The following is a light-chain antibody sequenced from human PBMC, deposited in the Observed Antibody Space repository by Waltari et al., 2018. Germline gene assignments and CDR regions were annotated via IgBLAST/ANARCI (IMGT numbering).Light chain of an antibody. V-gene: IGKV3-15*01. CDR1: QSVSDK. CDR2: GAA. J-gene: IGKJ4*01. Sequence: EVVMTHSPATLSVSPVGIATRSCRSSQSVSDKLAWDQHKPGQGPRLLIFGAANRAPGIPDRFSGSGSGTDFTLTISSLQSEDFALYDCQQYNDWPLTFGRGTKVEIK. CDR3: QQYNDWPLT.